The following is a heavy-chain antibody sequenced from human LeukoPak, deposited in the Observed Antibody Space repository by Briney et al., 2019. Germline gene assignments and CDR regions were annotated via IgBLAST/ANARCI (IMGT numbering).Heavy chain of an antibody. J-gene: IGHJ4*02. D-gene: IGHD3-22*01. Sequence: PGGSLRLSCAASGFTFSSYAMSWVRQAPGKGLEWVSAISGSGGSTYYADSVKGRFTISRDNSKNTLYLQMNSLRAEDTAVYYCARESYDNGGYFRPLFDYWGQGTLVTVSS. CDR2: ISGSGGST. CDR3: ARESYDNGGYFRPLFDY. CDR1: GFTFSSYA. V-gene: IGHV3-23*01.